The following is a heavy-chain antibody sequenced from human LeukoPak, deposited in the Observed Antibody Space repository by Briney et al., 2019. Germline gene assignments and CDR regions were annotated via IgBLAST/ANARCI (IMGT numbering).Heavy chain of an antibody. J-gene: IGHJ4*02. CDR1: GFTFSDYY. Sequence: GSLRLSCAASGFTFSDYYMSWIRQPAGKGLEWIGRLYTSGSTNYNPSLKSRVTMSVDTSKNQFSLKLSSVTAADTAVYYCARAGSGVVVTAPFDYWGQGTLVTVSS. V-gene: IGHV4-4*07. CDR2: LYTSGST. CDR3: ARAGSGVVVTAPFDY. D-gene: IGHD2-21*02.